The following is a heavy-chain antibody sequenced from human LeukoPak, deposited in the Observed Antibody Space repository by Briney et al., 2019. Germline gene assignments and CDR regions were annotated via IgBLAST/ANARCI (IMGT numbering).Heavy chain of an antibody. CDR2: ISSSSNYI. V-gene: IGHV3-21*01. D-gene: IGHD1-26*01. CDR3: ARSLVWTKIVEIPLGAFDY. CDR1: GFTFSSYS. Sequence: GGSLRLSCAASGFTFSSYSMNWVRQAPGKGLEWVSSISSSSNYIYYADSVKGRFTISRDNAKNSLYLQMNSLRAEDTAVYYCARSLVWTKIVEIPLGAFDYWGQGTLVTVSS. J-gene: IGHJ4*02.